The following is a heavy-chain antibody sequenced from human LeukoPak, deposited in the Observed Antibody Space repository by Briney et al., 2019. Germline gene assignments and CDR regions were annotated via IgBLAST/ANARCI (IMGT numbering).Heavy chain of an antibody. CDR3: ARDSMDLGYSDAFDI. V-gene: IGHV3-11*04. CDR1: GFTFSDYY. J-gene: IGHJ3*02. D-gene: IGHD3-10*01. Sequence: GGSLRLSCAASGFTFSDYYMSWMPQAPGKGLEWVSYISSSGSTIYYADSVKGRFTISRDNAKNSLYLQMNSLRAEDTAVYYCARDSMDLGYSDAFDIWGQGTMVTVSS. CDR2: ISSSGSTI.